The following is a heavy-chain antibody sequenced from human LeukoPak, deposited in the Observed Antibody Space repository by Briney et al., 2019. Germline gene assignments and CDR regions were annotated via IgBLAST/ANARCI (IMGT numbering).Heavy chain of an antibody. Sequence: GGSLRLSCAASGFTFSSYAMSWVRQAPGKGPEWVSAISGSGGSTYYADSVKGRFTISRDNSKNTLYLQMNSLRAEDTAVYYCAKAHKPYQLLWYDAFDIWGQGTMVTVSS. CDR3: AKAHKPYQLLWYDAFDI. CDR2: ISGSGGST. D-gene: IGHD2-2*01. J-gene: IGHJ3*02. V-gene: IGHV3-23*01. CDR1: GFTFSSYA.